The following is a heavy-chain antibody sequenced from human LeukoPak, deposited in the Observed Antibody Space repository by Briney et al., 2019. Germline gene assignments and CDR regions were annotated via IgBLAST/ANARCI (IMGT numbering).Heavy chain of an antibody. CDR1: GFTFSSYA. D-gene: IGHD6-13*01. V-gene: IGHV3-30*01. CDR2: ISYDGSNK. CDR3: ARDRLEWGTIAALFDY. J-gene: IGHJ4*02. Sequence: GGSLRLSCAASGFTFSSYAMHWVRQAPGKGLEWVAVISYDGSNKYYADSVKGRFTISRDNSKNTLYLQMNSLRAEDTAVYYCARDRLEWGTIAALFDYWGQGTLVTVSS.